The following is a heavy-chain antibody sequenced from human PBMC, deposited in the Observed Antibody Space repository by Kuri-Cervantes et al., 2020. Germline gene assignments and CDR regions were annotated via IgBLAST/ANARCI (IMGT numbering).Heavy chain of an antibody. V-gene: IGHV3-30-3*01. J-gene: IGHJ4*02. CDR1: GFTVSSFA. D-gene: IGHD5-18*01. CDR2: LSYDGSNK. CDR3: ARDPNTDMGI. Sequence: GGSLRLSCSASGFTVSSFAMHWVRQAPGKGLEWVAVLSYDGSNKYYADSVKGRFTISRDNSKNTLYLQMNSLRLEDTAVYFCARDPNTDMGIWGQGTLVTVSS.